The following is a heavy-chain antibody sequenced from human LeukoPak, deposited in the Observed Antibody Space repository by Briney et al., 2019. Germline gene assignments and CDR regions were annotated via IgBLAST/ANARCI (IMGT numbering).Heavy chain of an antibody. V-gene: IGHV4-38-2*02. D-gene: IGHD4-17*01. CDR3: ARDQPADYGDYPPFDY. J-gene: IGHJ4*02. CDR1: GYSISSGYY. Sequence: SETLSLTCTVSGYSISSGYYWGWIRQPPGKGLEWIGSIYHSGSTYYNPSLKSRVTISVDTSKNQFSLKLSSVTAADTAVYYCARDQPADYGDYPPFDYWGQGTLVTVSS. CDR2: IYHSGST.